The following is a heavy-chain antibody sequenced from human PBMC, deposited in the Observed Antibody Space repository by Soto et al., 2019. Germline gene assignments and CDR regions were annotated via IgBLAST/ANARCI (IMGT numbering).Heavy chain of an antibody. D-gene: IGHD3-10*01. CDR2: INSDGSRT. J-gene: IGHJ4*02. CDR3: RRLVGATAFDY. Sequence: GGSLRLSCAASGFTFSIYWMHWVRQAPGKGLVWVSRINSDGSRTDYADSVKGRFTVSRDNAKNTLYLQMNGLRAEDTAVYYCRRLVGATAFDYWGQGTLVTVSS. V-gene: IGHV3-74*01. CDR1: GFTFSIYW.